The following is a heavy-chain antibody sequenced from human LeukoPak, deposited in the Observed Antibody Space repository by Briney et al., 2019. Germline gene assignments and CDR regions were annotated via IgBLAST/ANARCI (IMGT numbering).Heavy chain of an antibody. D-gene: IGHD1-26*01. V-gene: IGHV4-4*07. Sequence: SETLSLTCTVSGGSISSYFWSWIRQPAGKGLEWIGRIYTGGSTNYNPSLKSRVTMSVDTSKNQFSLKVRSVTAADTAVYYCARLSVGATGDLFDYWGQGSLVTVSS. J-gene: IGHJ4*02. CDR2: IYTGGST. CDR1: GGSISSYF. CDR3: ARLSVGATGDLFDY.